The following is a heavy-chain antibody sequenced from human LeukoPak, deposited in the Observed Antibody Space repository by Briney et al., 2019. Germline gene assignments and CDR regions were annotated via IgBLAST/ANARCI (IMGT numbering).Heavy chain of an antibody. CDR2: MNPNSGNA. CDR3: ARARHSDFWSGYSHYLDY. CDR1: GCTFTSYD. D-gene: IGHD3-3*01. J-gene: IGHJ4*02. V-gene: IGHV1-8*03. Sequence: ASVKVSCKASGCTFTSYDINWVRQAAGQGLEGMGWMNPNSGNAMYAQKFQGRVTITSNTSTSTAYMELSSLRSEDTAVYDCARARHSDFWSGYSHYLDYRRERTLVAVPS.